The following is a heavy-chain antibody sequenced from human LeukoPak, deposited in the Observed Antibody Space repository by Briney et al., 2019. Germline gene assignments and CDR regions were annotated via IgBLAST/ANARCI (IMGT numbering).Heavy chain of an antibody. V-gene: IGHV1-2*06. J-gene: IGHJ5*02. CDR1: GYTFTGYY. CDR3: ARDLKYQLLLGWFDP. D-gene: IGHD2-21*01. CDR2: INPNNGAT. Sequence: RASVKVSCKASGYTFTGYYIHWVRQAPGQGLEWMGRINPNNGATNYAQKFQGRVTVTRDTSISIVYMELRRLRSDDTAVYYCARDLKYQLLLGWFDPWGQGTLVGVSS.